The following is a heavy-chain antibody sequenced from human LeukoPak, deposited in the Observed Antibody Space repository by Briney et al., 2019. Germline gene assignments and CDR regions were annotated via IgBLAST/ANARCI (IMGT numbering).Heavy chain of an antibody. CDR3: ARGRSGSYGESDS. V-gene: IGHV3-30-3*01. CDR2: TSYDGSNE. Sequence: GGSLRLSCAASGFTVSSNYMSWVRQAPGKGLEWVAVTSYDGSNEYYADSVKGRFTISRDISKNTVYVEMNSLKLEDTAVYYCARGRSGSYGESDSWGQGTLVTVSS. D-gene: IGHD1-26*01. CDR1: GFTVSSNY. J-gene: IGHJ4*02.